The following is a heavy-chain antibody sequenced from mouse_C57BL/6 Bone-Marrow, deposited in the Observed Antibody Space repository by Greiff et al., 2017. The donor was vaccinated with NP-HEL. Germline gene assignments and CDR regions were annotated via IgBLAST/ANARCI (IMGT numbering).Heavy chain of an antibody. D-gene: IGHD2-4*01. CDR2: IYPGSGST. V-gene: IGHV1-55*01. CDR1: GYTFTSYW. Sequence: VQLQQSGAELVKPGASVKMSCKASGYTFTSYWITWVKQRPGQGLEWIGDIYPGSGSTNYNEKFKSKATLTVDTSSSTAYMQLSSLTSEDSAVYYCARSGYDYDYYFDVWGTGTTVTVSS. CDR3: ARSGYDYDYYFDV. J-gene: IGHJ1*03.